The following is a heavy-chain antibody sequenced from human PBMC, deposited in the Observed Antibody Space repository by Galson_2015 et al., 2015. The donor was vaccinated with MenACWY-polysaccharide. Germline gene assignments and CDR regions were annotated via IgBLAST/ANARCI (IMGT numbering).Heavy chain of an antibody. V-gene: IGHV3-23*01. CDR3: AKVPTRVVPAANGGSGWYDY. D-gene: IGHD2-2*01. Sequence: SLRLSCAASGFTFSSYAMSWVRQAPGKGLEWVSAISGSGGSTYYADSVKGRFTISRDNSKNTLYLQMNSLRAEDTAVYYCAKVPTRVVPAANGGSGWYDYWGQGTLVTVSS. J-gene: IGHJ4*02. CDR1: GFTFSSYA. CDR2: ISGSGGST.